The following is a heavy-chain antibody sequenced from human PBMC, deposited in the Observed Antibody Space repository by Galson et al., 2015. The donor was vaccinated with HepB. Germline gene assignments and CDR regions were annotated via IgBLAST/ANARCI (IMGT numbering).Heavy chain of an antibody. CDR3: ATGSMRQGVINNWLDP. CDR1: GGSVRTTTSY. V-gene: IGHV4-39*07. CDR2: IYYSGST. Sequence: TLSLTCTVSGGSVRTTTSYWGWIRQPPGKGLEWFGTIYYSGSTWYNPSLKSIVTIAVDTSKNQYSQKVNSMTAPDTAIYYCATGSMRQGVINNWLDPWGRGTPVTVSS. J-gene: IGHJ5*02. D-gene: IGHD3-10*01.